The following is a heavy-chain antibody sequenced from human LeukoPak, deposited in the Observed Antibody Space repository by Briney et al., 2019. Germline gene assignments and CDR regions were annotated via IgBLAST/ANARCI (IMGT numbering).Heavy chain of an antibody. V-gene: IGHV4-59*08. CDR2: INYSGSS. CDR1: GDSISSDY. D-gene: IGHD2-21*01. J-gene: IGHJ4*02. CDR3: ARLDCISDTCYNY. Sequence: SETLSLTCIVSGDSISSDYWSWIRQSPGKGLEWIGYINYSGSSEYKHSLKSRVTISVDRSKNQVSLRMRSVTAADTAVYYCARLDCISDTCYNYWALGALVTVSS.